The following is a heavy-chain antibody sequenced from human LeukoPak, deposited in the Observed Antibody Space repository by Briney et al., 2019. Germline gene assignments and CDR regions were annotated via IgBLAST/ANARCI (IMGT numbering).Heavy chain of an antibody. CDR2: IYHSGST. Sequence: SETLSLTCTVSGGSISSYYWSWIRQPPGKGLEWIGYIYHSGSTNYKPSLKSRVTISVDTSKNQFSLKLSSVTAADTAVYYCARDLIVVVPAAEFNWFDPWGQGTLVTVSS. V-gene: IGHV4-59*12. D-gene: IGHD2-2*01. CDR3: ARDLIVVVPAAEFNWFDP. CDR1: GGSISSYY. J-gene: IGHJ5*02.